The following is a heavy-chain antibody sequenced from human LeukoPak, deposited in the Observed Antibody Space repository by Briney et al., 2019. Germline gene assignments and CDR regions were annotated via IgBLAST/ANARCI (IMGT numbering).Heavy chain of an antibody. Sequence: SETLSLTCTVSGGSISSSSYYWGWIRQPPGKGLEWIGSIYYSGSTYYNPSLKSRITISVDTSKNQFSLKLSSVTAADTAVYYCIAVAGTGLGYWGQGTLVTVSS. J-gene: IGHJ4*02. CDR1: GGSISSSSYY. CDR3: IAVAGTGLGY. CDR2: IYYSGST. D-gene: IGHD6-19*01. V-gene: IGHV4-39*01.